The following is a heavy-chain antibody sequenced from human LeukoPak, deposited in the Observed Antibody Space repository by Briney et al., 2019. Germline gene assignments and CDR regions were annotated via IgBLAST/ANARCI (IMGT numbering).Heavy chain of an antibody. CDR3: ASAPSLGSGYYFHLDY. Sequence: GGSLRLSCVASGFTFSSYAIHWVRQAPGKGLEWVAVISYDGSNKYYADSVKGRFTISRDNSKNTLYLQMNSLRAEDTAVYYCASAPSLGSGYYFHLDYWGQGTLVTVSS. CDR2: ISYDGSNK. J-gene: IGHJ4*02. V-gene: IGHV3-30-3*01. CDR1: GFTFSSYA. D-gene: IGHD3-22*01.